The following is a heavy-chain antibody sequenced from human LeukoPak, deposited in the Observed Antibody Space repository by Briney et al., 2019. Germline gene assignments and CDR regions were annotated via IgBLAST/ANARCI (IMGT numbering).Heavy chain of an antibody. V-gene: IGHV4-59*02. Sequence: PSETLSLTCTVSGGSVSSYYWSWMRQPPGKGLEWIGYIKSSGSSNYNPSLKSRVTISMDTSKNQFSLRLNSVTAADTAVYYCARDGTVDTNWFDPWGQGTLVTVSS. CDR1: GGSVSSYY. CDR3: ARDGTVDTNWFDP. CDR2: IKSSGSS. J-gene: IGHJ5*02. D-gene: IGHD5-18*01.